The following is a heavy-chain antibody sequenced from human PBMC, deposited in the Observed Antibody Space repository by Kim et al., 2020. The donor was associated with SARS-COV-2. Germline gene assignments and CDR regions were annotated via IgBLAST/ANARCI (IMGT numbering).Heavy chain of an antibody. CDR2: IDDGGHEI. Sequence: GGSLRLSCSASGFTFGSFWMTWVRRVPGKGLEWVAMIDDGGHEIHYVDSVKGRFTISRDNGKSSLFLQMNSLRAEDTATYYCARHVTGNHSVDYWGQGTL. CDR3: ARHVTGNHSVDY. V-gene: IGHV3-7*03. J-gene: IGHJ4*02. D-gene: IGHD4-4*01. CDR1: GFTFGSFW.